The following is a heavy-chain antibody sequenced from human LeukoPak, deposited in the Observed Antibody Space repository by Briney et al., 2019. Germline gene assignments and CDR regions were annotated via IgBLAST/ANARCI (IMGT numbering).Heavy chain of an antibody. J-gene: IGHJ6*02. CDR3: ASSTVRIAAAGTQYYGMDV. CDR2: IYYSGST. CDR1: GGSISSYY. Sequence: SETPSLTCTVSGGSISSYYWSWIRQPPGKGLEWLGYIYYSGSTNYNPSLKSRVTISVDTSKNQFSLKLSSVTAADTAVYYCASSTVRIAAAGTQYYGMDVWGQGTTVTVSS. V-gene: IGHV4-59*01. D-gene: IGHD6-13*01.